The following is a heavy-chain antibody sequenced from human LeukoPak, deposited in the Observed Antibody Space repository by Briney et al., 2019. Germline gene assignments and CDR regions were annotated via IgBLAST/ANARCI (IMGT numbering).Heavy chain of an antibody. J-gene: IGHJ4*02. CDR2: IIPFLGIA. V-gene: IGHV1-69*04. CDR1: GGTFSSYA. CDR3: ARAPSSSWAFDY. D-gene: IGHD6-13*01. Sequence: ASVKVSCKASGGTFSSYAISWVRQAPGQGLEWMGRIIPFLGIANYAQKFQGRVTITADKSTSTAYMGLSSLRSEDTAVYYCARAPSSSWAFDYWGQGTLVTVSS.